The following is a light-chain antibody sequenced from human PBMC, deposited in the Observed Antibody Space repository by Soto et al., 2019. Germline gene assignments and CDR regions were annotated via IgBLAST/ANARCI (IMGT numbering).Light chain of an antibody. Sequence: QSALTQPASVSGSPGQSITISCTGTSSDVGGYNYVSWYQQHPGKAPKFMIYDVSNRPSGVSNRFSGSKFGNTASLTISGLQAEDEADYYCSSYTSSSTLYVFGTGTKLTVL. CDR3: SSYTSSSTLYV. CDR2: DVS. J-gene: IGLJ1*01. CDR1: SSDVGGYNY. V-gene: IGLV2-14*01.